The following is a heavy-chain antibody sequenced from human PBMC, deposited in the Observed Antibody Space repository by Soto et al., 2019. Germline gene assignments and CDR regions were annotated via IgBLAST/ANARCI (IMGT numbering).Heavy chain of an antibody. D-gene: IGHD1-26*01. J-gene: IGHJ4*02. V-gene: IGHV3-74*01. CDR2: INSDGSTT. Sequence: PGGSLRLSCAAPGFTFSNSWMHWVRQAPGKGLVWVSYINSDGSTTTYADSVKGRFTISRDNAKNTVYLQITSLTAEDTAVYYCARDRSYTTDYWGQGTLVTVSS. CDR3: ARDRSYTTDY. CDR1: GFTFSNSW.